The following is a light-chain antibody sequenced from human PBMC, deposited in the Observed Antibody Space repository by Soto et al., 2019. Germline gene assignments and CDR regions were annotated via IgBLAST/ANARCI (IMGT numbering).Light chain of an antibody. J-gene: IGLJ2*01. V-gene: IGLV1-51*01. CDR1: SANIGSNY. CDR3: GAWDGSLSVVL. CDR2: DSD. Sequence: QSVLTQPPSVSAAPGQTVTLSCSGSSANIGSNYVSWYQQLPGTAPKLVIYDSDRRPSKIPDRFSGSKSGTSATLDITGLQTGDEADYYCGAWDGSLSVVLFGGGTKVTVL.